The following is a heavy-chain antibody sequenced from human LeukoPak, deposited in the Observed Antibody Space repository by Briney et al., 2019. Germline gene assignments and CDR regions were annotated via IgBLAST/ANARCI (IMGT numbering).Heavy chain of an antibody. CDR1: GYTFTNHW. CDR2: IWPDDSNI. CDR3: ARAACGGCHFDY. J-gene: IGHJ4*02. V-gene: IGHV5-51*01. Sequence: GESLKISCKGSGYTFTNHWIGWVRQMPGKGLEWMGMIWPDDSNIKYSPSFQGQVTISADKSISTAYLQWSSLKASDTAMYYCARAACGGCHFDYWGQGTLVTVSS. D-gene: IGHD1-26*01.